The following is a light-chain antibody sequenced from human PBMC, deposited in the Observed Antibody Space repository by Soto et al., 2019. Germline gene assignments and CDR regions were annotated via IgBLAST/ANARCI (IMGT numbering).Light chain of an antibody. CDR2: AVS. CDR1: QSLVFSDGKTY. J-gene: IGKJ1*01. V-gene: IGKV2D-29*01. CDR3: MQTVAAPWT. Sequence: DIVLTQTPLSLSVTPGQPASISCKSSQSLVFSDGKTYFYWYLQKPGQPPHLLIYAVSNRFSGVPDRFSGSGSGTDFTLRISRVEAEDVGIYYCMQTVAAPWTFGQGPKVDIK.